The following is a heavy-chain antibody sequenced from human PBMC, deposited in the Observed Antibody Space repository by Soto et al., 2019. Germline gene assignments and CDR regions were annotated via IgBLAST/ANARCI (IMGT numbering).Heavy chain of an antibody. CDR1: GGSVSSYY. Sequence: KTSETLSLTCTVSGGSVSSYYWSWIRQPPGKGLEWIGYIYYSGSTNYNPSLKSRVTISVDTSKNQFSLKLSSVTAADTAVYYCARDSGHGYYGMDVWGQGTTVTVSS. D-gene: IGHD3-10*01. CDR2: IYYSGST. J-gene: IGHJ6*02. CDR3: ARDSGHGYYGMDV. V-gene: IGHV4-59*02.